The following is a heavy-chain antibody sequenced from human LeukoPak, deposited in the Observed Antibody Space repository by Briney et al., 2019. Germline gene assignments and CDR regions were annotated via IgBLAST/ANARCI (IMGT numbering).Heavy chain of an antibody. D-gene: IGHD3-9*01. CDR1: GSSITGRYF. J-gene: IGHJ3*02. Sequence: SETLSLTCSVSGSSITGRYFWGWIRQPPGKGLEWIGHIHHTETAYYNPSLQSRVTISKDTSNDQFSLILTSVTAADTAVYYCARHRLYDSLTGLPDAFDIWGQGTMVTV. CDR3: ARHRLYDSLTGLPDAFDI. V-gene: IGHV4-38-2*01. CDR2: IHHTETA.